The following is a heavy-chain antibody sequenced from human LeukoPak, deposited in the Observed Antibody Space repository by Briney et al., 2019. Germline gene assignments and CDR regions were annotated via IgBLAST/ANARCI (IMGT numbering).Heavy chain of an antibody. Sequence: PGGSLRLSCVVSGFTFSSYAMSWVRQAPGKGLEWVSTISGSSTYYADSVKGRFTISRDNSKNTLYLQMNSLRADDTAVYYGAKTGAETRKYFDYWGQEPLVPFSS. CDR1: GFTFSSYA. V-gene: IGHV3-23*01. D-gene: IGHD1-26*01. J-gene: IGHJ4*02. CDR3: AKTGAETRKYFDY. CDR2: ISGSST.